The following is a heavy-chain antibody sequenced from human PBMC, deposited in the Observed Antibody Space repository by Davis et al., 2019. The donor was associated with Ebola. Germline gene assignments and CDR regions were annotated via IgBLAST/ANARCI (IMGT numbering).Heavy chain of an antibody. CDR1: GGSISSYTYY. Sequence: LSLTCTVSGGSISSYTYYWGWIRQPPGKGLEWIGSIYYTGTTYYNPSLKSRVTISVDTSKNQFSLKLSSVTAADTAVYYCAKHSPPPPYFDYWGQGTLVTVSS. J-gene: IGHJ4*02. CDR2: IYYTGTT. V-gene: IGHV4-39*01. CDR3: AKHSPPPPYFDY.